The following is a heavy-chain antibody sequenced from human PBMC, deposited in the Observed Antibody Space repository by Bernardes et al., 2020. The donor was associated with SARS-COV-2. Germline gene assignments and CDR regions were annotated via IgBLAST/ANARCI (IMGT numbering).Heavy chain of an antibody. V-gene: IGHV3-7*01. J-gene: IGHJ6*02. CDR1: GFTFSNYW. CDR2: INKDGSDK. D-gene: IGHD3-16*01. Sequence: GGSLRLSCSASGFTFSNYWMSWVRQAPGKGLEWVANINKDGSDKYYVDSVKGRFSISRDNAKNSLHLQMNSLRAEDTAVYYCAREGETRNYYYYGMDVWGQGTTVTVSS. CDR3: AREGETRNYYYYGMDV.